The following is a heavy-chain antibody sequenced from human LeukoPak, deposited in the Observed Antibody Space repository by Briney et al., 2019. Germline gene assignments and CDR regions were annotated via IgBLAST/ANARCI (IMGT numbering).Heavy chain of an antibody. CDR2: ISGSGGST. CDR3: AKTRPLDSSSWSHGDY. V-gene: IGHV3-23*01. Sequence: GGSLRLSCEASGFTFSSYWMSWVRQAPGKGLEWVSAISGSGGSTYYADSVKGRFTISRDNSKNTLYLQMNSLRAEDTAVYYCAKTRPLDSSSWSHGDYWGQGTLVTVSS. J-gene: IGHJ4*02. D-gene: IGHD6-13*01. CDR1: GFTFSSYW.